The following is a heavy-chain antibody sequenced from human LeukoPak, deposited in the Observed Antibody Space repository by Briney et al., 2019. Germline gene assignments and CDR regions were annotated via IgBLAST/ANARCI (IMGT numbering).Heavy chain of an antibody. CDR2: ISNSSSYI. Sequence: GGSLRLSCAASGFTFSSYSMNWVRQAPGKGLEWVSSISNSSSYIYYADSVKGRFTISRDNAKNSLYLQMNSLRAEDTAVYYCARDKPGRRIVGATEFDYWGQGTLVTVSS. J-gene: IGHJ4*02. D-gene: IGHD1-26*01. CDR3: ARDKPGRRIVGATEFDY. CDR1: GFTFSSYS. V-gene: IGHV3-21*01.